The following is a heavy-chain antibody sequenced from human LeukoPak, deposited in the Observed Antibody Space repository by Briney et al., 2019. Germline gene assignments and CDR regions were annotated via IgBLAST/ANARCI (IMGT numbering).Heavy chain of an antibody. CDR2: IIPILAIT. CDR1: GDTYCSYA. J-gene: IGHJ3*02. D-gene: IGHD1-14*01. CDR3: ARSPDEVAFYI. Sequence: ASVKVSCKASGDTYCSYAISWVRQAPGQGLQWMGRIIPILAITNYAQKFQGRVTITADKFTSTVYMELSSLRSEDTAMYYCARSPDEVAFYIWGQGTMVTVSS. V-gene: IGHV1-69*04.